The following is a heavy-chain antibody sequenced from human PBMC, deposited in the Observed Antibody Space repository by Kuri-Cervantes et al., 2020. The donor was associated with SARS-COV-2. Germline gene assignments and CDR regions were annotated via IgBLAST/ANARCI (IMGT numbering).Heavy chain of an antibody. D-gene: IGHD6-13*01. Sequence: GESLKISCSASGFTFSSYAMHWVRQAPGKGLEYVSAISSNGGSTYYADSVKGRFTTSRDNSKNTLYLQMSSLRAEDTAVYYCVKSSYGGSSSWPDYWGQGTLVTVSS. J-gene: IGHJ4*02. CDR3: VKSSYGGSSSWPDY. CDR1: GFTFSSYA. V-gene: IGHV3-64D*06. CDR2: ISSNGGST.